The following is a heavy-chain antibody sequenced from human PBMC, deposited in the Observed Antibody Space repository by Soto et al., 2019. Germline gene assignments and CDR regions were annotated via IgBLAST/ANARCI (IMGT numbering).Heavy chain of an antibody. Sequence: QVQLVQSGAEVKKPGASVKVSCKASGYTFTSYYMNWVRQAPGQGLEWLGIINPSGGYTTYAQRFMGRFTMTSDTSTSTVHMELGSLTSEDTAVYSCARGVGIVLVTAPYDHWGQGTLVTVSS. J-gene: IGHJ4*02. CDR2: INPSGGYT. CDR3: ARGVGIVLVTAPYDH. V-gene: IGHV1-46*03. D-gene: IGHD2-21*02. CDR1: GYTFTSYY.